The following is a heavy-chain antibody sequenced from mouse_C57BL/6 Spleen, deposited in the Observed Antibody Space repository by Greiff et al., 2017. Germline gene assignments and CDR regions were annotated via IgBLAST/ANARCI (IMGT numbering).Heavy chain of an antibody. Sequence: VQLQQSGPELVKPGASVKISCKASGYTFTDYYMNWVKQSHGKSLEWIGDINPNNGGTSYNQKFKGKATLTVDKSSSTAYMELRSLTSEDSAVYYCAINYYYGSSWYFDGGGTGTTVTVSS. CDR2: INPNNGGT. CDR3: AINYYYGSSWYFDG. J-gene: IGHJ1*03. CDR1: GYTFTDYY. D-gene: IGHD1-1*01. V-gene: IGHV1-26*01.